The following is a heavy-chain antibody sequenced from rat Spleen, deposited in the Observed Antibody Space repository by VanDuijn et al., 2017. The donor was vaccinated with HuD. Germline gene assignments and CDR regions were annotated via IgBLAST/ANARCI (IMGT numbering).Heavy chain of an antibody. CDR3: ARQSPYYGYNFDY. CDR2: ISYDGSST. Sequence: EVQLVESDGGLVQPGRSLKLSCAASGFTFSDYYMAWVRQAPTKGLEWVATISYDGSSTYYRDSVKGRFTISRDNAKSTLYLQMDSLRSEDTATYYCARQSPYYGYNFDYWGQGVMVTVSS. CDR1: GFTFSDYY. V-gene: IGHV5-29*01. J-gene: IGHJ2*01. D-gene: IGHD1-9*01.